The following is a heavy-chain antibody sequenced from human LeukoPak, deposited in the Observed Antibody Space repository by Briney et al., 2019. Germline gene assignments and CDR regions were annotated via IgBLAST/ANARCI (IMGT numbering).Heavy chain of an antibody. CDR2: IYSGGST. CDR1: GFTFSSYS. CDR3: ARVGTAMVTIVAPYYMDV. D-gene: IGHD5-18*01. J-gene: IGHJ6*03. V-gene: IGHV3-66*01. Sequence: PGGSLRLSCAASGFTFSSYSMNWVRQAPGKGLEWVSVIYSGGSTYYADSVKGRFTISRDNSKNTLYLQMNSLRAEDTAVYYCARVGTAMVTIVAPYYMDVWGKGTTVTVSS.